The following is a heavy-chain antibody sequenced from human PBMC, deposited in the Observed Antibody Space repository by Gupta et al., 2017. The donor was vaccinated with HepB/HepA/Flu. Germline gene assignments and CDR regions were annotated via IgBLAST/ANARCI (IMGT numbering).Heavy chain of an antibody. Sequence: EVQLVESGGGLVQPGGSLRLSCAASGFTFSSYWTHWVRQAPGKGLVWVSRINSDGSSTSYADSVKGRFTISRDNAKNTLYLQMNSLRAEDTAVYYCARVPIAARRPPIDYWGQGTLVTVSS. J-gene: IGHJ4*02. CDR2: INSDGSST. D-gene: IGHD6-6*01. CDR3: ARVPIAARRPPIDY. V-gene: IGHV3-74*01. CDR1: GFTFSSYW.